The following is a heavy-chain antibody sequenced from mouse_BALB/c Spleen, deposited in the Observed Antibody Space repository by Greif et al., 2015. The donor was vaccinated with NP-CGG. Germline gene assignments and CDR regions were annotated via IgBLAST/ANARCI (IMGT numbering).Heavy chain of an antibody. CDR3: ARSGLGLAMDY. Sequence: EVQLQQSGAELVKPGASVKLSCTASGFNIKDTYMHWVKQRPEQGLEWIGRIDPANGNTKYDPKFQGKATITADTFSNTAYLQLSSLTSEDTAVYYCARSGLGLAMDYWGQGTSVTVSS. J-gene: IGHJ4*01. CDR1: GFNIKDTY. CDR2: IDPANGNT. D-gene: IGHD3-1*01. V-gene: IGHV14-3*02.